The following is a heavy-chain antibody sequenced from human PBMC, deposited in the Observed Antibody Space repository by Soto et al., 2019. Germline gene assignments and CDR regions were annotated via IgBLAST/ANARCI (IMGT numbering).Heavy chain of an antibody. J-gene: IGHJ5*02. Sequence: EVQLLESGGGLVQPGGSLRLSCAASGFSFSSYAMVWVRQAPGQGLEWVSVISARGGSLYFADSVKGRFTISRDNSKNVLSREMNSRRAEDTATYFCAKGSIEYLASVETWGQGTLVVVSS. V-gene: IGHV3-23*01. CDR1: GFSFSSYA. CDR3: AKGSIEYLASVET. D-gene: IGHD3-16*02. CDR2: ISARGGSL.